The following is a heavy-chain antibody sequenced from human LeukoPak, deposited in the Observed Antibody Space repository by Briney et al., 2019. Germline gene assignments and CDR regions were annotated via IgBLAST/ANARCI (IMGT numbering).Heavy chain of an antibody. D-gene: IGHD6-19*01. CDR1: GFTFTAYY. CDR2: INPNSGGT. J-gene: IGHJ4*02. V-gene: IGHV1-2*02. CDR3: ARDSGSSGFPFDY. Sequence: ASVKVSCKASGFTFTAYYIHWVRQASGQGLEWMGWINPNSGGTSYAQKFQGRVTMTKDTSISTAHMELSRLRSDDTAVYYCARDSGSSGFPFDYWGQGTLVTVSS.